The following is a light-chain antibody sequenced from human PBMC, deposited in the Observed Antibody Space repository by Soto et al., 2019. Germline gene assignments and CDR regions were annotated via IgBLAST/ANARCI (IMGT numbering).Light chain of an antibody. Sequence: DIQMTQSPSTLSASLGDRVTIICRASRSVDKWLAWYRQKSGKAPKLLIYEASHLQSGVPSRFGGSGSGTEFTLTINNLQPEDVATYYCQQYYSFWTFGQGTTVEV. CDR3: QQYYSFWT. CDR1: RSVDKW. V-gene: IGKV1-5*02. J-gene: IGKJ1*01. CDR2: EAS.